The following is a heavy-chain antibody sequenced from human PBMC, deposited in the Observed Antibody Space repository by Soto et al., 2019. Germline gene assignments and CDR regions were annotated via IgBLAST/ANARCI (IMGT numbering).Heavy chain of an antibody. V-gene: IGHV6-1*01. CDR3: ARVGLELRYYYYYGMDV. Sequence: SQTLSLTCAISGGSVSSNSAAWNWIRQSPSRGLEWLGRTYYRSKWYNYYAVSVKIRITINPDTSNNQFSLQLNSVTPDDTAVYYCARVGLELRYYYYYGMDVWGQATTGTVSS. CDR1: GGSVSSNSAA. J-gene: IGHJ6*02. D-gene: IGHD1-7*01. CDR2: TYYRSKWYN.